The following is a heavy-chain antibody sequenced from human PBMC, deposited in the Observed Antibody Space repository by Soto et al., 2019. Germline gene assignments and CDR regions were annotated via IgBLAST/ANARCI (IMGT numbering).Heavy chain of an antibody. CDR3: TRDSVAGKAGFDY. CDR1: GGSVSSGSYS. V-gene: IGHV4-61*01. J-gene: IGHJ4*02. Sequence: QVQLQESGPGLVKPSETLSLTCTVSGGSVSSGSYSWSWIRQPPGKGLEWIGYIYYSGSTYYNPSLKRRVTISVDTSKNQCSLKLSSVTAADTAVYYCTRDSVAGKAGFDYWGQGTLVTVSS. CDR2: IYYSGST. D-gene: IGHD6-19*01.